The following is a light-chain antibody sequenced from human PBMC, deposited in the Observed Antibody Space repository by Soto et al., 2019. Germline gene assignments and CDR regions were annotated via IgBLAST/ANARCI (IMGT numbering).Light chain of an antibody. CDR2: KAS. CDR3: QPYSRYSWT. CDR1: QSISSW. J-gene: IGKJ1*01. V-gene: IGKV1-5*03. Sequence: DIQMTQSPSTLSASVGDRVTITCRASQSISSWLAWYQQKPGKAPKLLIYKASSLERGVPSRFSGSGSGTEFTLTITSLQPDDFATYYCQPYSRYSWTFGHGTRVEIK.